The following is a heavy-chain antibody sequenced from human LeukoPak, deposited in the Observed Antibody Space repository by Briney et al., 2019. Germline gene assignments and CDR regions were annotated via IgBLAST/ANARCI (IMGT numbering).Heavy chain of an antibody. CDR2: IWYDGSNK. D-gene: IGHD6-13*01. V-gene: IGHV3-33*01. CDR1: GFTFSSYG. CDR3: ARDLAAAGTFDY. J-gene: IGHJ4*02. Sequence: PGRSLRLSCAASGFTFSSYGMRWVRQAPGKGLEWVAVIWYDGSNKYYADSVKGRFTISRDNSKNTLYLQMNSLRAEDTAVYYCARDLAAAGTFDYWGQGTLVTVSS.